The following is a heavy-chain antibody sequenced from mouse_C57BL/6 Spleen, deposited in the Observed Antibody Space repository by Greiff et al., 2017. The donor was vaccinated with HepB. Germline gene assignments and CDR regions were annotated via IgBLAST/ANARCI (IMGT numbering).Heavy chain of an antibody. CDR3: AREAIYYYGSSYGYFDV. D-gene: IGHD1-1*01. J-gene: IGHJ1*03. Sequence: VQLQQSGPELVKPGASVKMSCKASGYTFTDYNMHWVKQSHGKSLEWIGYINPNNGGTSYNQKFKGKATLTVNKSSSTAYMELRSLTSEDSAVYYCAREAIYYYGSSYGYFDVWGTGTTVTVSS. CDR2: INPNNGGT. V-gene: IGHV1-22*01. CDR1: GYTFTDYN.